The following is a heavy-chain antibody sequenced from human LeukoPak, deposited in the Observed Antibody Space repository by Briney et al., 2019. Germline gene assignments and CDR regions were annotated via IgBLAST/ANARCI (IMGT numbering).Heavy chain of an antibody. V-gene: IGHV3-21*06. Sequence: GGSLRLSCTASGLTFSTSGFNWVRQAPGKGLEWVASIGPTGSDRYHAVSIKGRFTISRDNANNFLYLQMNSLRAEDTAVYYCATETNGRHYDYWGQGTLLRLL. J-gene: IGHJ4*02. CDR3: ATETNGRHYDY. D-gene: IGHD1-14*01. CDR1: GLTFSTSG. CDR2: IGPTGSDR.